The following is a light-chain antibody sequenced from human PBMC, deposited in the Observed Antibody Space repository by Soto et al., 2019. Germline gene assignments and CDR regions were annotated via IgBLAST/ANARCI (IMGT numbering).Light chain of an antibody. CDR1: QSLLHSDGKTY. V-gene: IGKV2D-29*02. CDR2: EVS. CDR3: MQSTQLPPT. Sequence: DIVMTQTPLSLSVTPGQPAAISCTSSQSLLHSDGKTYLYWYLQKPGQSPQLLIYEVSTRVSGVPDRFSGSGSGTDFTLEISRVETDDVGIYYCMQSTQLPPTFGQGTRLEI. J-gene: IGKJ5*01.